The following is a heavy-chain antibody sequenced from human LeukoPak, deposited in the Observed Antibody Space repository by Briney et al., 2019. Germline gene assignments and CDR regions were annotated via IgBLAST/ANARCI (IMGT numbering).Heavy chain of an antibody. Sequence: PSETLSLTCTVSGGSISSGPYDWGWIRQPPGKVLEWIASAYYTGSTYSSPSLRSRVTISVDTSRGQFSLRLRSVTAEDTAVYYCVRSKTTGTYYFDNWGRGTLVTVSS. D-gene: IGHD1-7*01. J-gene: IGHJ4*02. CDR3: VRSKTTGTYYFDN. CDR2: AYYTGST. V-gene: IGHV4-39*01. CDR1: GGSISSGPYD.